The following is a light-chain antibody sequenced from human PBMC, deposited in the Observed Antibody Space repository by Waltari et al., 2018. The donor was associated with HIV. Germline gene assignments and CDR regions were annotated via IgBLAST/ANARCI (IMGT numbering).Light chain of an antibody. CDR2: GAS. J-gene: IGKJ1*01. Sequence: EIVLTQSPGTLSLSPGERATLSCRASQSVSNSYLAWYQQKPGQAPRLLIFGASVRAIGIPDRFTGSESGTDFTLTISRLEPEDFAVYYCQQYDDSPWTFGQGTKVDIK. V-gene: IGKV3-20*01. CDR3: QQYDDSPWT. CDR1: QSVSNSY.